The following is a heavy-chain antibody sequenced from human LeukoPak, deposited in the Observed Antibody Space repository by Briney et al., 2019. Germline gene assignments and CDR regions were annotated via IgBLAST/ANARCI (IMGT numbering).Heavy chain of an antibody. CDR1: GGTFSSYA. D-gene: IGHD1-26*01. V-gene: IGHV1-69*13. CDR2: IIPIFGTA. Sequence: SVKVSCKASGGTFSSYAISWVRQAPEQGLEWMGGIIPIFGTANYAQKFQGRVTITADESTSTAYMELSSLRSEDTAVYYCARGYRTVGAIEYFQHWGQGTLVTVSS. J-gene: IGHJ1*01. CDR3: ARGYRTVGAIEYFQH.